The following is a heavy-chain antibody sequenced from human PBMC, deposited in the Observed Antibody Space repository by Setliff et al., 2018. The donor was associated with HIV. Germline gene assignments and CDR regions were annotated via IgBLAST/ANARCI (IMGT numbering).Heavy chain of an antibody. V-gene: IGHV4-34*01. CDR3: AREDTTGYYSLSAFDI. CDR1: GGSFTNYF. Sequence: SETLSLTCAVYGGSFTNYFWSWIRQSPGKGLEWIGEINHSGRTKYNPSLKSRVTMSVETSKNQFSLKLKSVTAADTAVYYCAREDTTGYYSLSAFDIWGQGTLVTVSS. CDR2: INHSGRT. D-gene: IGHD3-22*01. J-gene: IGHJ3*02.